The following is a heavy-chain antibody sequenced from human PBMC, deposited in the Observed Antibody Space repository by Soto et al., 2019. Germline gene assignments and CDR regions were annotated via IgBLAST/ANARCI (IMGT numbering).Heavy chain of an antibody. V-gene: IGHV1-69*01. CDR2: IIPIFGTA. J-gene: IGHJ4*02. CDR1: GGTFSSYA. CDR3: ARDRRNNKAMILDY. D-gene: IGHD5-18*01. Sequence: SVKVSCKASGGTFSSYAISWVRQAPGQGLEWMGGIIPIFGTANYAQKFQGRVTITADESTSTAYMELSSLRSEDTAVYYCARDRRNNKAMILDYWGQGTLVTVSS.